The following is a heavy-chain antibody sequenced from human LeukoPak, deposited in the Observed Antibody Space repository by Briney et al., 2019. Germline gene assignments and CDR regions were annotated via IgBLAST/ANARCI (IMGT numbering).Heavy chain of an antibody. CDR1: GGSFSGYY. V-gene: IGHV4-34*01. CDR3: ARRPGVFSRAADPKAGWFDP. D-gene: IGHD6-13*01. Sequence: SETLSLTCAVYGGSFSGYYWSWIRQPPGKGLEWIGEINHSGSTNYNPSLKSRVTISVDTSKNQFSLKLSSVTAADTAVYYCARRPGVFSRAADPKAGWFDPWGQGTLVTVSS. J-gene: IGHJ5*02. CDR2: INHSGST.